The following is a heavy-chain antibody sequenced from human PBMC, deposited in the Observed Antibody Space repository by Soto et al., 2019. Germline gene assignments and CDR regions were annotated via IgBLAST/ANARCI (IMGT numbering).Heavy chain of an antibody. D-gene: IGHD5-12*01. V-gene: IGHV4-39*01. J-gene: IGHJ6*02. CDR1: GGSISSSSYY. CDR3: ARHLEMATITAYYYGMDV. Sequence: SETLSLTCTVSGGSISSSSYYWGWIRQPPGKGLEWIGSIYYSGRTYYNPSLKSRVTISVETSKNQFSLKLSSVTAADTAVYYCARHLEMATITAYYYGMDVWGQGTTVTVSS. CDR2: IYYSGRT.